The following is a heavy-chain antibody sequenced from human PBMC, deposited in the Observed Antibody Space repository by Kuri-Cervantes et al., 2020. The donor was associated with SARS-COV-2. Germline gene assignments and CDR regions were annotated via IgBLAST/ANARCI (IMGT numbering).Heavy chain of an antibody. V-gene: IGHV3-72*01. CDR2: SRNKTKGYTT. J-gene: IGHJ4*02. CDR1: GFTFSDHY. CDR3: TTDLSTVVTHNNDY. D-gene: IGHD4-23*01. Sequence: GESLKISCAASGFTFSDHYMDWVRQAPGKGLEWVSRSRNKTKGYTTEYAASVKGRFTISRDDSKNTLYLQMNSLKTEDTAVYYCTTDLSTVVTHNNDYWGQRTLVTVSS.